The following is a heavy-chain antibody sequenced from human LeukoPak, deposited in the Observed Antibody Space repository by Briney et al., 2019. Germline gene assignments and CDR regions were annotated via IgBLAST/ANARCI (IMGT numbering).Heavy chain of an antibody. Sequence: GGSLRLSCAASGFTFSSYSMNWVRQAPGKGLEWVSYISSSSSTIYYADSVEGRFTISRDNAKNSLYLQMNSLRAEDTAVYYCARETVNWFDPWGQGTRVTVSS. CDR3: ARETVNWFDP. J-gene: IGHJ5*02. D-gene: IGHD2-21*02. CDR1: GFTFSSYS. V-gene: IGHV3-48*01. CDR2: ISSSSSTI.